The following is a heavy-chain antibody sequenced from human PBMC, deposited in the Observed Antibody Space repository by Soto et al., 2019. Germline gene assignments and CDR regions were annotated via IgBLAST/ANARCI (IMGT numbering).Heavy chain of an antibody. D-gene: IGHD3-22*01. CDR2: ISVYGDNV. Sequence: EXSVKVCWKAAWYAFAVYGVGWVRQAPVQGLEWMGWISVYGDNVNYAQKVQDRVTLTTDRSTSTAYMELRSLRSDDTAVYYCEREWAGDYDDSSGSYYFDYWGRGTLVTVYS. CDR1: WYAFAVYG. V-gene: IGHV1-18*01. CDR3: EREWAGDYDDSSGSYYFDY. J-gene: IGHJ4*02.